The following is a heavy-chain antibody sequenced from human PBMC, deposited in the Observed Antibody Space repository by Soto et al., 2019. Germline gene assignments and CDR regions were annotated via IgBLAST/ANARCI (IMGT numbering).Heavy chain of an antibody. CDR2: ISESGDYR. D-gene: IGHD3-10*01. Sequence: EVQLLESGGGLVQPGGSLRLSCAASGFIFRTFAMSWVRQAPGKGLEWVSGISESGDYRYYGDAVKGRFTISRDNSKNTLSLQRNSLRAEDTAIYCCAEDRLWFGRATEDNWGQGILVTVSS. J-gene: IGHJ4*02. CDR1: GFIFRTFA. V-gene: IGHV3-23*01. CDR3: AEDRLWFGRATEDN.